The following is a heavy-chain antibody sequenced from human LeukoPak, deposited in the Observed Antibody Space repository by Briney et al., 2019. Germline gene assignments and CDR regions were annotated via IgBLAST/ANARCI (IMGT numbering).Heavy chain of an antibody. CDR1: GGSISSYY. J-gene: IGHJ4*02. CDR3: AGFHYGSSDY. V-gene: IGHV4-59*12. Sequence: SETLSLTCTVSGGSISSYYWSWIRQPPGKGLEWIGYIYYSGSTNYNPSLKSRVTISVDTSKNQFSLKLSSVTAADTAVYYCAGFHYGSSDYWGQGTLVTVSS. CDR2: IYYSGST. D-gene: IGHD3-10*01.